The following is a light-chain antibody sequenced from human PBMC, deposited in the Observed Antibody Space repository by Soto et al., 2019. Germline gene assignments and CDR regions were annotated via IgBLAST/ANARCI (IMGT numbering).Light chain of an antibody. V-gene: IGLV1-44*01. CDR2: AHI. J-gene: IGLJ1*01. CDR3: AVWDDGLNGYV. Sequence: QSVLTQPPSASGTPGQRVTISCSGRRSNVGTNLVNWYQQLPGTAPKLLIYAHIQRPSGVPDRFSGSTSGTSASLAISGVQSEDEADYYCAVWDDGLNGYVFGTGTKVTVL. CDR1: RSNVGTNL.